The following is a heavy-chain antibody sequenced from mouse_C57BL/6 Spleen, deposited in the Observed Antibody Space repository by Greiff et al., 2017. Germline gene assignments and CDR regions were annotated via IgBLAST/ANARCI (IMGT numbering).Heavy chain of an antibody. CDR2: IWRGGST. Sequence: VKLQESGPGLVQPSQSLSITCTVSGFSLTSYGVHWVRQSPGKGLEWLGVIWRGGSTDYNAAFMSRLSITKDNSKSQVFFKMNSLQADDTAIYYCAILYGYDDGFDYWGQGTTLTVSS. J-gene: IGHJ2*01. CDR3: AILYGYDDGFDY. D-gene: IGHD2-2*01. V-gene: IGHV2-5*01. CDR1: GFSLTSYG.